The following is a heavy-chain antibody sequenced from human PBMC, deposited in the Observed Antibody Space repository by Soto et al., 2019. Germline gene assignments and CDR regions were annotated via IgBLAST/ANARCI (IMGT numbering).Heavy chain of an antibody. CDR3: ARDGRDGFPLDY. Sequence: GGSLRLSCAASGFSVSSHHMSWVRQAPGKGLEWVSVMYSGSSTYYADPVKGRCTISRDNSKNMVYLQMDNLRADDTAVYYCARDGRDGFPLDYWGQGTLVTVSS. D-gene: IGHD1-1*01. V-gene: IGHV3-53*01. CDR2: MYSGSST. CDR1: GFSVSSHH. J-gene: IGHJ4*02.